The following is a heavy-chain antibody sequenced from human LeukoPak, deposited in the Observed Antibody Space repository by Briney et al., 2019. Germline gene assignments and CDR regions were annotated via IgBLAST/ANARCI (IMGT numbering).Heavy chain of an antibody. CDR3: ARDQSSSWPRSYWYFDL. CDR2: IYYSGST. CDR1: GGSINTYY. J-gene: IGHJ2*01. V-gene: IGHV4-59*01. Sequence: SETLSLTCTVSGGSINTYYWSWLRQPPGEGLQWIGYIYYSGSTNYNPSLKSRVTISVDTSKNEFSLKLSSVTAADTAVYYCARDQSSSWPRSYWYFDLWGRGTLVTVSS. D-gene: IGHD6-13*01.